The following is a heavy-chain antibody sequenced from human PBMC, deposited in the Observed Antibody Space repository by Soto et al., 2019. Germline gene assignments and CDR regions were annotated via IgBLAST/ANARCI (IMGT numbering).Heavy chain of an antibody. V-gene: IGHV3-23*01. CDR1: GFTFSSYA. CDR3: AKFMGLDIGYYYGPRDGMDV. CDR2: ISGSGGST. Sequence: PGGSLRLSCAASGFTFSSYAMSWVRQAPWKGLEWVSAISGSGGSTYYADSVKGRFTISRDNSKNTLYLQMNSLRAEDTAVYYCAKFMGLDIGYYYGPRDGMDVWGQGTTVTVSS. J-gene: IGHJ6*02. D-gene: IGHD3-10*01.